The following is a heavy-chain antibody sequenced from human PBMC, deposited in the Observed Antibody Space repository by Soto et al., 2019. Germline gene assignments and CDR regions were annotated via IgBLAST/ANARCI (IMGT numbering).Heavy chain of an antibody. CDR2: INHSGST. CDR1: GGSFSGYY. Sequence: QVQLQQWGAGLLKPSETLSLTCAVYGGSFSGYYWSWIRQPPGKGLEWIGEINHSGSTNYNPSLTSRVTISVDTSKNQFSRKLSSVTAAGTAVYYCARVEEGIAGHWGQGTLVTVSS. V-gene: IGHV4-34*01. CDR3: ARVEEGIAGH. J-gene: IGHJ4*02. D-gene: IGHD6-13*01.